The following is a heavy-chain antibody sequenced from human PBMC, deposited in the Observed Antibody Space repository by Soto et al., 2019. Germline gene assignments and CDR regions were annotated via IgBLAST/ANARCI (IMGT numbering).Heavy chain of an antibody. CDR2: FDPEDGET. CDR3: ATGFIGATPFDY. J-gene: IGHJ4*02. Sequence: ASVKVSCRVSGYTLTELSMHWVRQAPGKGLEWMGGFDPEDGETIYAQKFQGRVTMTEDTSTDTAYMELSSLRSEDTAVYYCATGFIGATPFDYSGQGTLVTVSS. V-gene: IGHV1-24*01. CDR1: GYTLTELS. D-gene: IGHD1-26*01.